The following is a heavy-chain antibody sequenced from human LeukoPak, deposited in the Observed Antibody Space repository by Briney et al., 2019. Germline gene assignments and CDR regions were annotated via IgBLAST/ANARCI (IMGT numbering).Heavy chain of an antibody. CDR1: GYSIIRGYY. V-gene: IGHV4-38-2*02. J-gene: IGHJ3*01. Sequence: PSETLSLTCTVSGYSIIRGYYWGWIRKPPGKGLEWIATIFPSGSIYYSPSLKSRVTLSVDTSKNQFFLKLNSVNAADTAVYYCARMGVSYYYDSSTYYPLAFDVWGQGTVVTVSS. CDR3: ARMGVSYYYDSSTYYPLAFDV. CDR2: IFPSGSI. D-gene: IGHD3-22*01.